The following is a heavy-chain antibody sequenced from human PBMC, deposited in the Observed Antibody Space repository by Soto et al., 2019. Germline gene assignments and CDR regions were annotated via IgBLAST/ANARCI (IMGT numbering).Heavy chain of an antibody. Sequence: QMHLVQSGPEVKKPGTSVKVSCKASGFTFPSSAVQWVRQARGQRLEWIGWIVVGNDNTNSAQKFQERVTFTRDLSTSTVYMELSSLKSEDTAVYYCAADDMTTFIWGQGTLVTVSS. CDR3: AADDMTTFI. CDR2: IVVGNDNT. J-gene: IGHJ4*02. V-gene: IGHV1-58*01. D-gene: IGHD1-1*01. CDR1: GFTFPSSA.